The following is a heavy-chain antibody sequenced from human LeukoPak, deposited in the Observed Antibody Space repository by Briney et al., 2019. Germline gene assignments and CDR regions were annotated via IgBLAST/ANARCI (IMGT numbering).Heavy chain of an antibody. J-gene: IGHJ5*02. CDR1: GGSISSSSYY. Sequence: SETLSLTCTVSGGSISSSSYYWGWIRQPPGKGLEWIGSIYYSGSTYYNPSLKSRVTISVDTSKNQFSLKLSSVTAADTAVYYCARTPRLYYYDSSGYYHFTNWFDPWGQGTLVTVSS. V-gene: IGHV4-39*01. CDR2: IYYSGST. CDR3: ARTPRLYYYDSSGYYHFTNWFDP. D-gene: IGHD3-22*01.